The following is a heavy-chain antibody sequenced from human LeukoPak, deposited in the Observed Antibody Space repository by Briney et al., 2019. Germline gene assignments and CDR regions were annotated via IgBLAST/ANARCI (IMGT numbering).Heavy chain of an antibody. D-gene: IGHD3-22*01. J-gene: IGHJ4*02. CDR2: IYSGGST. CDR1: GFTVSSNY. V-gene: IGHV3-53*01. Sequence: GGSLRLSCAASGFTVSSNYMSWVRQAPGKGLEWVSAIYSGGSTYYADSVKGRFTISRDNSRNTLYLQMNSLRAEDTAVYYCAKDQNYYDSSGPLDYWGQGTLVTVSS. CDR3: AKDQNYYDSSGPLDY.